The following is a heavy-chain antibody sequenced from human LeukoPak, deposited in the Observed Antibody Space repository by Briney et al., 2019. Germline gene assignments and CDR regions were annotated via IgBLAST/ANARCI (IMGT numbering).Heavy chain of an antibody. V-gene: IGHV3-33*01. CDR1: GFTFSSYG. Sequence: GGSLRLSCAASGFTFSSYGMHWVRQAPGKGLEWVAVIWYDGSNKYYADSVKGRFTISRDNAKNTLYLQMNSLRAEDTAVYYCARDWGGSGPTSHDYWGQGTLVTVSS. CDR3: ARDWGGSGPTSHDY. J-gene: IGHJ4*02. D-gene: IGHD3-16*01. CDR2: IWYDGSNK.